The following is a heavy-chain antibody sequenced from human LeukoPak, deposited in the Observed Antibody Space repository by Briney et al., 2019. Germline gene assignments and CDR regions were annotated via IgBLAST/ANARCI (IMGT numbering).Heavy chain of an antibody. CDR1: GFTFSIYW. CDR2: INSDGSST. D-gene: IGHD2/OR15-2a*01. Sequence: GGSLRLSCAASGFTFSIYWMHWVRQAPGKGLVWVSRINSDGSSTTYADSVKGRFTISRDNSKNTLYLQMNSLRAEDTAVYYCAKGLWKRYFDYWGQGTLVTVSS. V-gene: IGHV3-74*01. J-gene: IGHJ4*02. CDR3: AKGLWKRYFDY.